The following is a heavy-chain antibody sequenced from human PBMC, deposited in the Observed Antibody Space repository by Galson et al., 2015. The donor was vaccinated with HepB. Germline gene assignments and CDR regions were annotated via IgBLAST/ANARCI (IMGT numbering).Heavy chain of an antibody. V-gene: IGHV5-10-1*01. CDR3: ARTVMAGYSSSWPDY. CDR2: IDPSDSYT. Sequence: QSGAEVKKPGESLRISCKGSGYSFTSYWISWVRQMPGKGLEWMGRIDPSDSYTNYSPSFQGHVTISADKSISTAYLQWSSLKASDTAMYYCARTVMAGYSSSWPDYWGQGTLVTVSS. J-gene: IGHJ4*02. D-gene: IGHD6-13*01. CDR1: GYSFTSYW.